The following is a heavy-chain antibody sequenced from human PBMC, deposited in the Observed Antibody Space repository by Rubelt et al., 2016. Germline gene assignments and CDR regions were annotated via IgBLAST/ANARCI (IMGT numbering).Heavy chain of an antibody. D-gene: IGHD3-22*01. CDR2: IYYSGST. Sequence: QLQLQESGPGLVKPSETLSLTCTVSGGSISSSSYYWGWIRQPPGKGLEWIGSIYYSGSTYYNPSLRSRVTISVETARNQFSLKLSSVTAADTAVYYCAIINYYDSSGYPIDYWGQGTLVTVSS. V-gene: IGHV4-39*01. CDR3: AIINYYDSSGYPIDY. J-gene: IGHJ4*02. CDR1: GGSISSSSYY.